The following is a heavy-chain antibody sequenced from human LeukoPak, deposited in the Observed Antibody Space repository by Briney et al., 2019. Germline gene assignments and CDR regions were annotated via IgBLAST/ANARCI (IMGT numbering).Heavy chain of an antibody. CDR2: IYSSGSTT. CDR3: VRGGYGDYGRGS. V-gene: IGHV3-48*03. CDR1: GFTFRSYE. Sequence: GGSLRLSCVASGFTFRSYEMNWVRQAPGKGLEWIVYIYSSGSTTYYADSVKGRFTVSRDNAKNSLYLQMNSLRVEDTAVYYCVRGGYGDYGRGSWGQGTLLTVSS. J-gene: IGHJ5*02. D-gene: IGHD4-17*01.